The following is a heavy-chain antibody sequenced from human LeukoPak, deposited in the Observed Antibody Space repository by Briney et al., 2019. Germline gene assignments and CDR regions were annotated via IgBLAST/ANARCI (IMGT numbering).Heavy chain of an antibody. CDR2: INPNNGGT. J-gene: IGHJ4*02. V-gene: IGHV1-2*06. Sequence: GASVKVSCKASGYIFTDYYMHWVRQAPGQGLEWMGRINPNNGGTYYSQKFQGRVTMTRDTSITTAYMELSRLRSDDTAVYYCARAPAYCGGDCCFYWGQGTLVTVSS. CDR1: GYIFTDYY. D-gene: IGHD2-21*02. CDR3: ARAPAYCGGDCCFY.